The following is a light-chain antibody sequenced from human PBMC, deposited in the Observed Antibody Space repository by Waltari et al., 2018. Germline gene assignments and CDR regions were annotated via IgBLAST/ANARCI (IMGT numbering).Light chain of an antibody. V-gene: IGKV3-15*01. CDR3: QQYNNWWT. CDR2: GAS. Sequence: EIVMTQSPATLSVSPGERATLSSRASQSVSNNLAWYQQKPGQAPRLLTYGASTRATGIAARFSGSGSGTEFTLTISSLQSEDFAVYYCQQYNNWWTFGQGTKVDI. J-gene: IGKJ1*01. CDR1: QSVSNN.